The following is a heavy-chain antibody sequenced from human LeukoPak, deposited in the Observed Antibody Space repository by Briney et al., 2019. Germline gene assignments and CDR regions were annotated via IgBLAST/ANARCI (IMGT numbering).Heavy chain of an antibody. CDR3: ASGDCTNCIGPDY. D-gene: IGHD2-8*01. Sequence: GGSLRLSCAGSKFTVSSNYMSWVRQAPGKGLDWVSVLYSGGIRYYAGSVQGRFTISRDSSKNTLYLQMNYLLPEDTAVYYCASGDCTNCIGPDYWGQGIQVTVSS. V-gene: IGHV3-66*02. J-gene: IGHJ4*02. CDR1: KFTVSSNY. CDR2: LYSGGIR.